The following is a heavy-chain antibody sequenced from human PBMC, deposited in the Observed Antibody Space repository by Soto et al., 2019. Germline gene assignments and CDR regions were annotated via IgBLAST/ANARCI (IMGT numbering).Heavy chain of an antibody. J-gene: IGHJ4*02. V-gene: IGHV1-69*06. D-gene: IGHD2-2*01. CDR3: ARESAAARGVYYFDY. CDR1: VGTFSGYA. Sequence: GXSVKVSCKASVGTFSGYAISWVRQAPGQGLEWMGGIIPIFGTANYAQKFQGRVTITADKSTSTAYMELSSLRSEDTAVYYCARESAAARGVYYFDYWGQGALVTVSS. CDR2: IIPIFGTA.